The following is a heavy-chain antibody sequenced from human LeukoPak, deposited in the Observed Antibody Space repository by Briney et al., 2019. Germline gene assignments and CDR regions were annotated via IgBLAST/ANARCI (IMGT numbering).Heavy chain of an antibody. CDR2: ITGSDDKT. V-gene: IGHV3-23*01. Sequence: GGSLSLSCAASGFTFSNAAMTWVRQAPGKGLEWVSTITGSDDKTYYADSVKGRFTISRDYSKNTLDLQTNSLRVEDTAIYYCAKGPQLGSAYHPDYWGQGTLVTVSS. D-gene: IGHD3-16*01. CDR1: GFTFSNAA. J-gene: IGHJ4*02. CDR3: AKGPQLGSAYHPDY.